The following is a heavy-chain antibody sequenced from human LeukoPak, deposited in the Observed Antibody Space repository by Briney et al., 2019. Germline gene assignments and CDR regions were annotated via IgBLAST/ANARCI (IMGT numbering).Heavy chain of an antibody. CDR1: GCSISSNY. CDR3: ARAYSRNYDHFDY. CDR2: FSYSGST. J-gene: IGHJ4*02. Sequence: SETLSLTCSVSGCSISSNYWSWIRQPPGKGLEWIGFFSYSGSTNYSPSLKSRVTISVDASKNHFSLRLTSVTAADTAVYYCARAYSRNYDHFDYWGQGALVTVSS. D-gene: IGHD3-3*01. V-gene: IGHV4-59*01.